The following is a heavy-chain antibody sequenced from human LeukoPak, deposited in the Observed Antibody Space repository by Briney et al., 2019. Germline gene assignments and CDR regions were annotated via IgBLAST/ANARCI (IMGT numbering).Heavy chain of an antibody. CDR1: GYTFSGYY. CDR3: ARGAAGPEYFQH. D-gene: IGHD6-13*01. Sequence: GASVKVSCKASGYTFSGYYMHWVRQAPGQGPEWMGWMNPNSGDTSYAQKFQGRVTMTRDTSISTAYVELTRVTSDDAAVYYCARGAAGPEYFQHWGQGTLVTVSS. J-gene: IGHJ1*01. CDR2: MNPNSGDT. V-gene: IGHV1-2*02.